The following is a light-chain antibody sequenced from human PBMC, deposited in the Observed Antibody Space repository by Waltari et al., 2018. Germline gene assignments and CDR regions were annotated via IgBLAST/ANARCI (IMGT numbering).Light chain of an antibody. Sequence: QSVLTQPPSASGTPGQRVTISCSGSSSNIGSNTVNWYHQLPGTAPKLIIYSNTQRPSGAPDRFSGSKAGTSASLAISGLQSDDEADYYCAAWDVSLKGVFGGGTKVTVL. CDR2: SNT. J-gene: IGLJ2*01. CDR1: SSNIGSNT. V-gene: IGLV1-44*01. CDR3: AAWDVSLKGV.